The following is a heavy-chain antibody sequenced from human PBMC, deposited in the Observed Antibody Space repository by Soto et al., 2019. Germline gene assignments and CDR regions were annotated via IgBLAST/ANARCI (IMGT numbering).Heavy chain of an antibody. V-gene: IGHV4-59*01. CDR2: IYYSGST. Sequence: LSLTCTVSGGSISSYYWSWIRQPPGKGLEWIGYIYYSGSTNYNPSLKSRVTISVDTSKNQFSLKLSSVTAADTAVYYCASNSVAGTPYYYYMDVWGKGTTVTVSS. CDR3: ASNSVAGTPYYYYMDV. J-gene: IGHJ6*03. CDR1: GGSISSYY. D-gene: IGHD6-19*01.